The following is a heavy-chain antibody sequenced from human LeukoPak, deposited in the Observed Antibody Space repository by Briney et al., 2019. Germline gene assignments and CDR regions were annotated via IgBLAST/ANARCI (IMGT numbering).Heavy chain of an antibody. D-gene: IGHD3-22*01. V-gene: IGHV3-20*04. CDR1: GFTFDDYG. Sequence: GGSLRLSCAASGFTFDDYGMSWVRQAPGKGLEWVSGINWNGGSTGYADSVKGRFTISRDNAKNSLYLQMNSLRAEDTALYYCARGPRQYYDSSGYLDYWGQGTLVTVSS. CDR3: ARGPRQYYDSSGYLDY. J-gene: IGHJ4*02. CDR2: INWNGGST.